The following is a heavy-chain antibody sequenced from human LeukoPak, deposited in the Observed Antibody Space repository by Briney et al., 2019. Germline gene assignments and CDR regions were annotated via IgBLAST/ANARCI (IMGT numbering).Heavy chain of an antibody. V-gene: IGHV4-39*01. J-gene: IGHJ4*02. CDR1: GGSVSSSSYH. D-gene: IGHD2-15*01. CDR2: VFYSGST. CDR3: ARLWSTDCSGGSCPHQPNY. Sequence: SEPLSLTCTVSGGSVSSSSYHWGWIRQPPGKGLERIGSVFYSGSTYYNPSLKSRVTMSVDTSKNQFSLKLSSVIAADTAAYYCARLWSTDCSGGSCPHQPNYWGQGTLVTVSS.